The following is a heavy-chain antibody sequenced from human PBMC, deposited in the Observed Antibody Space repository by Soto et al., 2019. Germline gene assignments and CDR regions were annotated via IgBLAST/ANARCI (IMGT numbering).Heavy chain of an antibody. CDR1: GGSIDSGDDY. D-gene: IGHD2-21*02. CDR3: ARYGGHSRRFDC. V-gene: IGHV4-30-4*08. Sequence: QVQLQESGPGLVKPSQTLSLTCTISGGSIDSGDDYWTWIRQPPGKGLEWIGYINYNGNTYYNPSLKSRVALSVDTSKNQVSLNLNSVTAADTAVYFCARYGGHSRRFDCWGQGTLVTVSS. J-gene: IGHJ4*02. CDR2: INYNGNT.